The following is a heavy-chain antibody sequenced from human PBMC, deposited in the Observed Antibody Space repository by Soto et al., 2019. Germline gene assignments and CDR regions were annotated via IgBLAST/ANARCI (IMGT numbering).Heavy chain of an antibody. D-gene: IGHD1-26*01. J-gene: IGHJ4*02. V-gene: IGHV1-8*01. CDR2: MDPDSGDA. CDR1: GYRFTDYH. Sequence: QVQLVQSGPAMKKPGASVKVSCQTSGYRFTDYHINWVRTAAGRGLEWLGWMDPDSGDARHVQKCHGRVTMTRDTSKTTAYMDLRRRKSEDAAVYYCARGRSWSDVFDNWGQGALVNVS. CDR3: ARGRSWSDVFDN.